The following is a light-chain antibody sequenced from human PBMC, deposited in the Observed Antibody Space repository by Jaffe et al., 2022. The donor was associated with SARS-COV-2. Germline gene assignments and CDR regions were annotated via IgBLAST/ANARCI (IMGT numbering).Light chain of an antibody. Sequence: DIQMTQSPSTLSASVGDTVTITCRASQSISVWLAWYQQKPGKAPKILISKASTLESGVPSRFSGGGFGTEFTLTISSLQPDDFATFYCQQYNDYPYTFGQGTTLEIK. CDR1: QSISVW. J-gene: IGKJ2*01. CDR2: KAS. V-gene: IGKV1-5*03. CDR3: QQYNDYPYT.